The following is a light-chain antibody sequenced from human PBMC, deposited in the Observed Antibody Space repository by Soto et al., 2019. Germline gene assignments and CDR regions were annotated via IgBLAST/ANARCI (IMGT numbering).Light chain of an antibody. J-gene: IGKJ5*01. CDR3: QQRSNWIT. V-gene: IGKV3-11*01. Sequence: EIVMTQSPATLSVSPGERATLSCRASQSVSSDLAWYHQKPGQAPRLLIYGASTRATGIPARFSGSGSGTYFTLTISSLEPEDFAVYYCQQRSNWITFGQGTRLEIK. CDR2: GAS. CDR1: QSVSSD.